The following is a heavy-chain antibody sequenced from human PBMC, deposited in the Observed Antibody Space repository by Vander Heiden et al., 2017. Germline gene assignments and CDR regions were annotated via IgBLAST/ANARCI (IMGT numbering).Heavy chain of an antibody. CDR3: ARPYTSSWNNWFDS. D-gene: IGHD6-13*01. CDR2: ISGSGGTA. J-gene: IGHJ5*01. CDR1: GFTFSSYA. Sequence: EVHLLESGGGLVQPGGSLRLSCAASGFTFSSYAMSWVRQAPGKGLEWVSAISGSGGTAYYADSVKGRFTISRDNSRNTLYLQMSSLRAEDTAVYYCARPYTSSWNNWFDSWGQGTLVTVSS. V-gene: IGHV3-23*01.